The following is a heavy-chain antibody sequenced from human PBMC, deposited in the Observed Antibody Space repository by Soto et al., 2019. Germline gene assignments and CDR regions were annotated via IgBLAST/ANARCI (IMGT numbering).Heavy chain of an antibody. V-gene: IGHV1-3*01. CDR1: GYTFTRYT. J-gene: IGHJ5*02. Sequence: QVQLVQSGAEVQKPGASVKISCKASGYTFTRYTMNWVRQAPGQRLERMGWINPDNGNTKSSQKFQDRVIITRDTPASTAYMDLSSLRSEDTAVYYCARGIATGQLDPWGQGTLVTVSS. CDR3: ARGIATGQLDP. D-gene: IGHD2-15*01. CDR2: INPDNGNT.